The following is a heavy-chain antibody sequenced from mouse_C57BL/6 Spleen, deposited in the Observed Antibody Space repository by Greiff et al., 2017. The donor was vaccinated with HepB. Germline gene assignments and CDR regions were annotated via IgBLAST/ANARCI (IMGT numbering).Heavy chain of an antibody. J-gene: IGHJ2*01. D-gene: IGHD4-1*01. V-gene: IGHV7-3*01. CDR3: ARYILGRRYFDY. CDR1: GFTFTDYY. Sequence: EVQRVESGGGLVQPGGSLSLSCAASGFTFTDYYMSWVRQPPGKALEWLGFIRNKANGYTTEYSASVKGRFTISRDNSQSILYRQMNALRAEDSATYYCARYILGRRYFDYWGQGTTLTVAS. CDR2: IRNKANGYTT.